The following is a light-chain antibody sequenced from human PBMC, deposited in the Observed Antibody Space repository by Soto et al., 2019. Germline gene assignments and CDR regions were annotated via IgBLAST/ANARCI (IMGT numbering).Light chain of an antibody. V-gene: IGLV1-51*02. CDR2: EDN. Sequence: QSVLTQPPSVSAAPGQTVTISCSGSSSNIGIDYVSWYQQLPGTAPKLLIYEDNKRPSGIPDRFSGSKSGTPATLDITGLQTGDEADYYCGAWDTSLSGGIFGGGTKLTVL. J-gene: IGLJ2*01. CDR1: SSNIGIDY. CDR3: GAWDTSLSGGI.